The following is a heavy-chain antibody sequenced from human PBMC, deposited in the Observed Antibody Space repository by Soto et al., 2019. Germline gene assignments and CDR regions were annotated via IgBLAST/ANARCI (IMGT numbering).Heavy chain of an antibody. CDR2: IYYSGST. CDR3: ARDITMITFVY. V-gene: IGHV4-61*01. J-gene: IGHJ4*02. Sequence: PSETLSLTCTVSGGSVSSGSYYWSWIRQPPGKGLEWIGYIYYSGSTNYNPSLKSRVTISVDTSKNQFSLKLSSVTAADTAVYHCARDITMITFVYWGQGILVTVSS. D-gene: IGHD3-22*01. CDR1: GGSVSSGSYY.